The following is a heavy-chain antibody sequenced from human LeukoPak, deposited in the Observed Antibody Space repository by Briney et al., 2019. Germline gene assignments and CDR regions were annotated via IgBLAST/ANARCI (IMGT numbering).Heavy chain of an antibody. D-gene: IGHD1-26*01. Sequence: ASVKVSCKSSGYTFTRHYMHWVRQAPGQGLEWMGLINPSGNMAWSAQKFQGRVTMTGDMSTTTDYMELSSLRSEDTAVYYCARDDGSYSRSPGFDYWGQGTLVTVSS. CDR2: INPSGNMA. CDR3: ARDDGSYSRSPGFDY. V-gene: IGHV1-46*01. J-gene: IGHJ4*02. CDR1: GYTFTRHY.